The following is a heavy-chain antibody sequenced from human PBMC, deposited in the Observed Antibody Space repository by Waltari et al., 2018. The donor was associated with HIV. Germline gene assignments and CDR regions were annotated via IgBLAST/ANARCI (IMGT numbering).Heavy chain of an antibody. V-gene: IGHV1-3*04. D-gene: IGHD3-16*01. CDR1: GYAFKGYV. Sequence: QVQLVQSGAEVKKPGASVHVSCKAYGYAFKGYVLHWARQAPGQRPEWMGRINTNIDETKYSQKFQGRVTITRDTSASTVYMELSSLRSEDTAVYYCARVYGELWLNYFDYWGQGTLVTVSS. J-gene: IGHJ4*02. CDR2: INTNIDET. CDR3: ARVYGELWLNYFDY.